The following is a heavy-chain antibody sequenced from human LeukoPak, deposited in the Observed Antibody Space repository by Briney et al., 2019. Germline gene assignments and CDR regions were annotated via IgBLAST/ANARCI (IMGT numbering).Heavy chain of an antibody. CDR3: ARSLSGTSSDY. Sequence: SETLSLTCTVSGGSISSFYWSWIRQPPGKGLEWIGYIYYSGSTNYNPSLKSRVTISVDTSKNQSSLKLSSVTAADTAVYYCARSLSGTSSDYWGQGTLVTVSS. CDR1: GGSISSFY. CDR2: IYYSGST. J-gene: IGHJ4*02. V-gene: IGHV4-59*01. D-gene: IGHD2-2*01.